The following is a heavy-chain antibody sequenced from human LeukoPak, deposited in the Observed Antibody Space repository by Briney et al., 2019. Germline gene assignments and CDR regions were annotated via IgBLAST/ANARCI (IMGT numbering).Heavy chain of an antibody. CDR2: MNPNSGNT. CDR3: ARARVRGVKWGPSF. D-gene: IGHD3-10*01. J-gene: IGHJ4*02. CDR1: GYTFTSYD. Sequence: ASVKVSYKASGYTFTSYDINWVRQATGQGLEWMGWMNPNSGNTGYAQKFQGRVTMTRNTSISTAYMELSSLRSEDTAVYYCARARVRGVKWGPSFWGQGTLVTVSS. V-gene: IGHV1-8*01.